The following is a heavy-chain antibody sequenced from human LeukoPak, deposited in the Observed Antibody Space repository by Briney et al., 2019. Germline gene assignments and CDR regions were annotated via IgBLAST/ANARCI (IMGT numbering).Heavy chain of an antibody. D-gene: IGHD3-22*01. Sequence: GGSLRLSCAASGFTFSSYGMHWVRQAPGKGLEWVAVISYDGSNKYYADSVKGRFTISRDNSKNTLYLQMNSLRAEDTAVYYCAKDQGYYDSSGNFDYWGQGTLVTVPS. CDR1: GFTFSSYG. J-gene: IGHJ4*02. V-gene: IGHV3-30*18. CDR3: AKDQGYYDSSGNFDY. CDR2: ISYDGSNK.